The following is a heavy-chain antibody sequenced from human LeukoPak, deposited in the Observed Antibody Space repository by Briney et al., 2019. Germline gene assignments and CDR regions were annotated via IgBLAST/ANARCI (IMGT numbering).Heavy chain of an antibody. D-gene: IGHD6-6*01. V-gene: IGHV4-31*03. CDR1: GGSISSGGYS. CDR3: AREEGSSVFFDY. CDR2: IYYSGST. J-gene: IGHJ4*02. Sequence: PSETLSLTCTVSGGSISSGGYSWSWIRQHPGKGLEWIGYIYYSGSTYYNPSLKSRVTISVDTSKNQFSLKLSSVTAADTAVYYCAREEGSSVFFDYWGQGTLVTVSS.